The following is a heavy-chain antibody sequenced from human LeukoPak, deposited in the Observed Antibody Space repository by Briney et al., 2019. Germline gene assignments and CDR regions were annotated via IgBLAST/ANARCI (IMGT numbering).Heavy chain of an antibody. J-gene: IGHJ4*02. CDR2: IYYSGST. CDR3: ARGKTD. V-gene: IGHV4-59*01. Sequence: PSETLSLTCAVYGGSFSGYYWSWIRQPPGKGLEWIGYIYYSGSTNYNPSLKSRVTISVDTSKNQFSLKLSSVTAADTAVYYCARGKTDWGQGTLVTVSS. CDR1: GGSFSGYY.